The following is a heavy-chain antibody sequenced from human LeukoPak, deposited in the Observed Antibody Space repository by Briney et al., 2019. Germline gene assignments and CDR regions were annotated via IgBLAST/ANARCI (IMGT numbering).Heavy chain of an antibody. J-gene: IGHJ3*02. CDR1: GGSFSGYY. V-gene: IGHV4-34*01. CDR2: INHSGST. D-gene: IGHD4-23*01. Sequence: SETLSLTCAVYGGSFSGYYWSWIRQPPGKGLEWIGEINHSGSTNYNPSLKSRVTISVDTSKNQFSLKLGSVTAADTAVYYCARVTHAFDIWGQGTMVTVPS. CDR3: ARVTHAFDI.